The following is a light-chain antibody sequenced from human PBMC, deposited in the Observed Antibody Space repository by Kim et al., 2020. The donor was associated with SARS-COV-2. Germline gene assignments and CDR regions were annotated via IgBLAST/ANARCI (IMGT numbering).Light chain of an antibody. Sequence: SYELTQPSSVSVSPGQTARITCSGDVLAKKKYARWFQQKPGQAPVLVIYKDSGRPSGIPERFSGSSSGTTVTLTISGAQVEDEADYYGYSAADNNLRAFGGVTQLTVL. J-gene: IGLJ2*01. CDR3: YSAADNNLRA. CDR2: KDS. CDR1: VLAKKKY. V-gene: IGLV3-27*01.